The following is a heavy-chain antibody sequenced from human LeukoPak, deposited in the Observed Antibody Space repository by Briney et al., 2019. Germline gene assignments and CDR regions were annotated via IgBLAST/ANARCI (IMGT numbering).Heavy chain of an antibody. J-gene: IGHJ4*02. D-gene: IGHD2-2*01. CDR2: INPNSGGT. V-gene: IGHV1-2*02. CDR3: ARDERFIVVVPAAIHGGFDY. Sequence: GASVKVSCKASGYTFTGYYMHWVRQAPGQGLEWMGWINPNSGGTNYAQKFQGGVTMTRDTSISTAYMELSRLRSDDTAVYYCARDERFIVVVPAAIHGGFDYWGQGTLVTVSS. CDR1: GYTFTGYY.